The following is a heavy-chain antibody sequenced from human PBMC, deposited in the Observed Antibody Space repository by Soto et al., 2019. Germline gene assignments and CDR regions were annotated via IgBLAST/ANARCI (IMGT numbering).Heavy chain of an antibody. CDR1: GGTFSSYA. D-gene: IGHD6-13*01. Sequence: QVQLVQSGAEVKKPGSSVKVSCKASGGTFSSYAISWVRQAPGQGLEWMGGIIPIFGTANYAQKFQGRVTTTADESTSTADMELSSLRSEDTAVYYCARSVGGIAAAGIDYWGQGTLVTVSS. CDR2: IIPIFGTA. V-gene: IGHV1-69*12. J-gene: IGHJ4*02. CDR3: ARSVGGIAAAGIDY.